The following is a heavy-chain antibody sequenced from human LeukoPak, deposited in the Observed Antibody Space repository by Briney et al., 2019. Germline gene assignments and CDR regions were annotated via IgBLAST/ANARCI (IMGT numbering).Heavy chain of an antibody. V-gene: IGHV3-23*01. CDR3: AKGQKGYCSSTSCYKFDY. CDR2: ISGSGGST. CDR1: GFTFSSYA. Sequence: PGGSLRLSCAASGFTFSSYAMSWVRQAPGKGLEWVSAISGSGGSTYYADSVKGRFTISRDNSKNTLYLQMNSLRAEDTAVYYCAKGQKGYCSSTSCYKFDYWGQGTLVTVSS. J-gene: IGHJ4*02. D-gene: IGHD2-2*02.